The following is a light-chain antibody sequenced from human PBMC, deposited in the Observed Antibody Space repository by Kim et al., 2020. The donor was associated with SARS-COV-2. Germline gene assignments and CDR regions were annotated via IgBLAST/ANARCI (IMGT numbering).Light chain of an antibody. CDR3: GTWDSSLSAVV. CDR1: SSNIRNNY. J-gene: IGLJ2*01. CDR2: DNN. Sequence: GHKVTISCSGNSSNIRNNYVSWYQQLPGTAPKLLIYDNNKRPSGIPDRFSGSKSGTSATLGITGLQTGDEADYYCGTWDSSLSAVVFGGGTQLTVL. V-gene: IGLV1-51*01.